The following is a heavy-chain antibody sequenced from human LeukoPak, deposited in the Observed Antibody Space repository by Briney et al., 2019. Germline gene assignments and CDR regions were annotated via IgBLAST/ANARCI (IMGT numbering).Heavy chain of an antibody. CDR2: IYYSGST. CDR3: ATYNFGSGSLDS. D-gene: IGHD3-10*01. CDR1: GGSISSYY. Sequence: KSSETLSLTCTVSGGSISSYYWSWIRQPPGKGLEWIGYIYYSGSTNYNPSLKSRVTISVDTSKNQFSLKLSSVTAADTAVYCATYNFGSGSLDSWGQGTLVTVSS. J-gene: IGHJ4*02. V-gene: IGHV4-59*08.